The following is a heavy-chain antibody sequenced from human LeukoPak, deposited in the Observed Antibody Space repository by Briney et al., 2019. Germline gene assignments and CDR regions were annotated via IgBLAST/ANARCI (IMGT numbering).Heavy chain of an antibody. Sequence: PGGSLRLSCAASGFTFSSYWMHWVRQAPGKGLVWVSRINSDGTTTNYAESVKGRFTISRDNAKNTLFLQMNSLRAEDTAVYYCARGNYYAMDVWGQGTTVTVSS. CDR1: GFTFSSYW. J-gene: IGHJ6*02. CDR3: ARGNYYAMDV. CDR2: INSDGTTT. V-gene: IGHV3-74*01.